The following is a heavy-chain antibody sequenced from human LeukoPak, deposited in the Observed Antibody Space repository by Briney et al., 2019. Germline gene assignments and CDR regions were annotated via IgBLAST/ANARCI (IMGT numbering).Heavy chain of an antibody. CDR1: GGTFSSYA. CDR3: ARGENWNDIFKFDY. V-gene: IGHV1-69*13. CDR2: IIPIFGTT. Sequence: ASVKVSCKASGGTFSSYAISWVRQAPGQGLEWMGGIIPIFGTTNYGQKFQGRVTITADESTSTAYMELSSLRSEDTAVYYCARGENWNDIFKFDYGGQGPLVTVSS. J-gene: IGHJ4*02. D-gene: IGHD1-1*01.